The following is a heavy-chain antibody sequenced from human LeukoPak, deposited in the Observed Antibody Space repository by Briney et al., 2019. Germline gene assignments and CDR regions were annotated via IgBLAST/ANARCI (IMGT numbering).Heavy chain of an antibody. V-gene: IGHV1-8*01. CDR1: GFTFSNYD. J-gene: IGHJ6*03. Sequence: ASVKVSCKASGFTFSNYDINWVRQATGQGLEWMGWMNPNSGNTGYAQKFQGRVTITRNTSISTAYMELSSPRSEDTAVYYCARGLLGLGGYYYYMDVWGKGTTVTVSS. D-gene: IGHD3-16*01. CDR2: MNPNSGNT. CDR3: ARGLLGLGGYYYYMDV.